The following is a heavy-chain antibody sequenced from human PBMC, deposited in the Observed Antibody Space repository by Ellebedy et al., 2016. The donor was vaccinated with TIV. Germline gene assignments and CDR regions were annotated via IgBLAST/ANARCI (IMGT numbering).Heavy chain of an antibody. CDR3: ARGLTMYYFDY. D-gene: IGHD3-10*02. V-gene: IGHV3-48*02. J-gene: IGHJ4*02. CDR1: GFTFSSYS. CDR2: ISSSSSTI. Sequence: GGSLRLSCAASGFTFSSYSMNWVRQAPGKGLEWASYISSSSSTIYYADSVKGRFTISRDNAKNSLYLQMNGLRDEDTAVYYCARGLTMYYFDYWGQGTLVTVSS.